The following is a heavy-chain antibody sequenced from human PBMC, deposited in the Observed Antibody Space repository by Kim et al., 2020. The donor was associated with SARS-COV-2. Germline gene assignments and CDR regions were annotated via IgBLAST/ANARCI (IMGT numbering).Heavy chain of an antibody. Sequence: ASVKVSCKASGYTFTNYVISWVRQAPGQGLEWMGWISAYNGNTNYAQNLQGRVTMTTDTSTSTVYMELRSLRSDDTAVYYCARDRDCGGDCYPDAFDIWGQGTMGTGSS. CDR3: ARDRDCGGDCYPDAFDI. D-gene: IGHD2-21*02. J-gene: IGHJ3*02. CDR1: GYTFTNYV. CDR2: ISAYNGNT. V-gene: IGHV1-18*01.